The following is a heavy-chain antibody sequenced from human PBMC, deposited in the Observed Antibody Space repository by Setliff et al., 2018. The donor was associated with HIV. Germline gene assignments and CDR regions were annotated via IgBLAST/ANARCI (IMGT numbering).Heavy chain of an antibody. D-gene: IGHD3-22*01. CDR2: IYYSGST. CDR1: GDTISSYY. Sequence: PSETLSLTCTVSGDTISSYYGSWIRQPPGKGLEWIGYIYYSGSTNYDPSLKSRVTISVDTSKNQFSLKLSSVTAADTAVYYCARRVPYYDSSGYYSGYYYYGMDVWGQGTTVTVSS. J-gene: IGHJ6*02. CDR3: ARRVPYYDSSGYYSGYYYYGMDV. V-gene: IGHV4-59*01.